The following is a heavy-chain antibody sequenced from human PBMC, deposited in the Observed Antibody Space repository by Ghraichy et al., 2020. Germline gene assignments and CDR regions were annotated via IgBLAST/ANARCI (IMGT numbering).Heavy chain of an antibody. J-gene: IGHJ4*02. CDR2: IYYSGST. CDR1: GGSISSYY. V-gene: IGHV4-59*01. Sequence: SETLSLTCTVSGGSISSYYWSWIRQPPGKGLEWIGYIYYSGSTNYNPSLKSRVTISVDTSKNQFSLKLSSVTAADTAVYYCAGGGSGSYFGFDYWGQGTLVTVSS. CDR3: AGGGSGSYFGFDY. D-gene: IGHD3-10*01.